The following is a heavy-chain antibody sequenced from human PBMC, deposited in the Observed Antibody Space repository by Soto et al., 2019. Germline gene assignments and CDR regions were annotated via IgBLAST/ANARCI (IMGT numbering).Heavy chain of an antibody. CDR3: ARVGSGYASNWFDP. CDR2: INHSGST. V-gene: IGHV4-34*01. D-gene: IGHD5-12*01. CDR1: GGSFSGYY. J-gene: IGHJ5*02. Sequence: DTLSLTCAVYGGSFSGYYWSWIRQPPGKGLEWIGEINHSGSTNYNPSLKSRVTISVDTSKNQFSLKLSSVTAADTAVYYCARVGSGYASNWFDPWGQGTLVTVSS.